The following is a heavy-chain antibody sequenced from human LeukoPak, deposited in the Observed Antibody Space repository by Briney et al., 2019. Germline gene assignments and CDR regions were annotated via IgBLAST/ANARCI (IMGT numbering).Heavy chain of an antibody. Sequence: GASVKVSCKASGYTFTSYGISWVRQAPGQGLEWMGWISAYNGNTNYAQRLQGRVTMTTDTSTSTAYMELSRLRSDDTAVYYCARELSYSGYDWGGYWGQGTLVTVSS. D-gene: IGHD5-12*01. CDR1: GYTFTSYG. CDR2: ISAYNGNT. J-gene: IGHJ4*02. CDR3: ARELSYSGYDWGGY. V-gene: IGHV1-18*01.